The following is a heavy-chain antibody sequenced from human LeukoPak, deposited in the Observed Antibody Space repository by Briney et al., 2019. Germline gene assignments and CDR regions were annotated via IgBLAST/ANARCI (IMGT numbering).Heavy chain of an antibody. J-gene: IGHJ4*02. CDR3: ARGRGMITFGGVIVPPFDY. D-gene: IGHD3-16*02. CDR2: INPNSGGT. V-gene: IGHV1-2*02. CDR1: GYTFTGYY. Sequence: ASVKVSCQASGYTFTGYYMHWVRQAPGQGLEWMGWINPNSGGTNYTQKFQGRVTMTRDTSISTAYMELSRQRSDDTAVYYCARGRGMITFGGVIVPPFDYWGQGTLVTVSS.